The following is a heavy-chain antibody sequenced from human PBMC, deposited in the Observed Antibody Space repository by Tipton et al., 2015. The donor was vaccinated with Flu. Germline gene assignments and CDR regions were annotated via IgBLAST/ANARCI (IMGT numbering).Heavy chain of an antibody. CDR3: ASGYSYGVYYYYGMDV. V-gene: IGHV4-4*07. Sequence: TLSLTCTVSGGSISSYYWSWIRQPAGKGLEWIGRIYTSGNTNYNPSLKSRVTMSVDTSKNQFSLKLSSVTAADTAVYYCASGYSYGVYYYYGMDVWGQGTTVTVSS. J-gene: IGHJ6*02. CDR2: IYTSGNT. CDR1: GGSISSYY. D-gene: IGHD5-18*01.